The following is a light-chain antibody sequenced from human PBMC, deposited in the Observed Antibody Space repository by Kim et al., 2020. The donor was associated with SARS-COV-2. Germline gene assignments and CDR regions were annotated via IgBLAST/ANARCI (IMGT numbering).Light chain of an antibody. CDR2: KDS. V-gene: IGLV3-27*01. CDR1: VLAKRY. J-gene: IGLJ3*02. CDR3: YAATDNNWL. Sequence: SYELTQPSSVSVSPGQTARITCSGDVLAKRYARWFQQKPGQAPLLVIYKDSKRPSGIPERFSGSSSGTTVTLTISGAQDEDEADYYCYAATDNNWLFGGGTKVTVL.